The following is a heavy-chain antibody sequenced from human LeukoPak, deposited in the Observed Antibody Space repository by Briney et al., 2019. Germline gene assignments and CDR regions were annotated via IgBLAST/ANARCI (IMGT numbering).Heavy chain of an antibody. J-gene: IGHJ4*02. Sequence: PSETLSLTCAVSGGSLSSSNWWSWVRPPPGKGLEGIGEIYHSGSTNYNPSLKSRVTISVDKSKNQFSLKLSSVSAADTAVYYCAREISGYSSGWTYFDYWGQGTLVTVS. CDR3: AREISGYSSGWTYFDY. CDR2: IYHSGST. V-gene: IGHV4-4*02. CDR1: GGSLSSSNW. D-gene: IGHD6-19*01.